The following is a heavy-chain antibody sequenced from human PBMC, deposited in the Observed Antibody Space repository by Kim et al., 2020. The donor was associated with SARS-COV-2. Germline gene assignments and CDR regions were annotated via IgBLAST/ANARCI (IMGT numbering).Heavy chain of an antibody. CDR2: IYYSGST. V-gene: IGHV4-59*01. D-gene: IGHD2-15*01. J-gene: IGHJ2*01. Sequence: SETLSLTCTVSGGSISSYYWSWIRQPPGKGLEWIGYIYYSGSTNYNPSLKSRATISVDTSKNQFSLKLSSVTAADTAMYYCARSGGSIFWYFDLWGRGTL. CDR3: ARSGGSIFWYFDL. CDR1: GGSISSYY.